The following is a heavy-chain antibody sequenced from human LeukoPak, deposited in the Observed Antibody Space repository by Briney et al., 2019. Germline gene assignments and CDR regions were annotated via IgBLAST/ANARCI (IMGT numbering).Heavy chain of an antibody. D-gene: IGHD2-15*01. CDR3: AKARSAVVEAATNY. Sequence: GGSLRLSGAASGFTFSDFAMNWVRQAPGKGLEWVTAISGNGGSTYYADSVKGRFSISRDNSKNTLFLQMNSPTAEDTGVYYCAKARSAVVEAATNYWGQGTRVTVSS. CDR1: GFTFSDFA. J-gene: IGHJ4*02. CDR2: ISGNGGST. V-gene: IGHV3-23*01.